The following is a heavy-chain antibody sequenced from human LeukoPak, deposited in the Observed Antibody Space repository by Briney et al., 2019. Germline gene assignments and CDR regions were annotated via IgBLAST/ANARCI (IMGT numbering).Heavy chain of an antibody. J-gene: IGHJ6*02. Sequence: ASVKVSCKASGGTFSSYAISWVRQAPGQGLEWMGGIIPIFGTANYAQKFQGRVTITADESTSTAYMELSSLRSEDTAVYYCARDYDILTGRYYYYYGMDVWGQGTTVTVSS. CDR3: ARDYDILTGRYYYYYGMDV. CDR2: IIPIFGTA. V-gene: IGHV1-69*13. CDR1: GGTFSSYA. D-gene: IGHD3-9*01.